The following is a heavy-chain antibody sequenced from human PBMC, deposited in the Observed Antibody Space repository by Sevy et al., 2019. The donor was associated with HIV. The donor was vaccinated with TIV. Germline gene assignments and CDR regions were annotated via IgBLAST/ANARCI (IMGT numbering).Heavy chain of an antibody. J-gene: IGHJ6*03. CDR2: IYYGGST. CDR3: ARVAWLRDGDYYYYMDV. V-gene: IGHV4-59*01. D-gene: IGHD5-12*01. Sequence: SETLSLTCTVSGASISSYFWTWIRQPPGKGLQWIGYIYYGGSTDYNPALKSRATISVTSRSQFSLTVTSATAADTAIYYCARVAWLRDGDYYYYMDVWGKGTAVTVSS. CDR1: GASISSYF.